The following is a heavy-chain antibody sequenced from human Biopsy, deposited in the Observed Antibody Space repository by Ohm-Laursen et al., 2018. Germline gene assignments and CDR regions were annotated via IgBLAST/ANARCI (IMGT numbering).Heavy chain of an antibody. CDR1: GFSFSDYH. D-gene: IGHD4-23*01. CDR3: ARDTRWSPYSMDV. Sequence: SLRLSCAASGFSFSDYHMRWIRQAPGRGLERVSYISGGGTIYYGDSMKGRVTVSRDNAKNSLYLQMHSLRAEDTAVYYCARDTRWSPYSMDVWGQGTTVTGSS. V-gene: IGHV3-11*01. J-gene: IGHJ6*02. CDR2: ISGGGTI.